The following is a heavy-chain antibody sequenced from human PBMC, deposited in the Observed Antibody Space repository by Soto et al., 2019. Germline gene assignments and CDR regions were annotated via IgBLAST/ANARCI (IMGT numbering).Heavy chain of an antibody. D-gene: IGHD6-6*01. V-gene: IGHV3-23*01. Sequence: EVQLLESGGGLVQPGGSLRLSCAASGFTFSSYAMSWVRQAPGKGLEWVSAISGSGGSTYYADSVKGRFTIYRDNSKNTLYLQMNSLRAEDTAVYYCAKDRHLNDAFDIWGQGTMVTVSS. J-gene: IGHJ3*02. CDR2: ISGSGGST. CDR1: GFTFSSYA. CDR3: AKDRHLNDAFDI.